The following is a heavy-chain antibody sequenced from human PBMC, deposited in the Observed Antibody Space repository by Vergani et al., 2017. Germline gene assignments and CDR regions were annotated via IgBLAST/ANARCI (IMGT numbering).Heavy chain of an antibody. CDR3: AGHSTLEWLVKLWWIDP. CDR2: IYYSGST. Sequence: QLQLQESGPGLVKPSATLSLTCSVSGASIRSSNYYWGWIRQPPGKGLEWIASIYYSGSTYYNPSLKSRVTISVDTSKNQFSLKLSSVTAADTAVYFCAGHSTLEWLVKLWWIDPWGQGILVTVSS. CDR1: GASIRSSNYY. V-gene: IGHV4-39*01. D-gene: IGHD6-19*01. J-gene: IGHJ5*02.